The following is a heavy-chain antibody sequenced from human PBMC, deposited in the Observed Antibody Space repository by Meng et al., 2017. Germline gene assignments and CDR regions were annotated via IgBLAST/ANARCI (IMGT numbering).Heavy chain of an antibody. Sequence: SETLSLTCAVYGGSLSDWYWNWIRQSPGKGLEWIGDINHSGSTNYNPSLESRATISVDTSQNNLSLKLSSVTAADSAVYYCARGPTTMAHDFDYWGQGTLVTVSS. CDR2: INHSGST. CDR1: GGSLSDWY. J-gene: IGHJ4*02. D-gene: IGHD4-11*01. V-gene: IGHV4-34*01. CDR3: ARGPTTMAHDFDY.